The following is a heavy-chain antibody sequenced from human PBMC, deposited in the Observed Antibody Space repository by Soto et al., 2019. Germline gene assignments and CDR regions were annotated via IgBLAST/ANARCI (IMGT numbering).Heavy chain of an antibody. CDR2: IYNSGST. Sequence: SETLSLTCTVSGDSIRNQYWSWIRQPPGKGLEWIGYIYNSGSTNYNPSLKSRLTISVDTSKNQFSLKLTSVAAADTAVYYCARTLDYGHMDVWGKGTTVTVSS. J-gene: IGHJ6*03. CDR3: ARTLDYGHMDV. V-gene: IGHV4-59*11. D-gene: IGHD3-16*01. CDR1: GDSIRNQY.